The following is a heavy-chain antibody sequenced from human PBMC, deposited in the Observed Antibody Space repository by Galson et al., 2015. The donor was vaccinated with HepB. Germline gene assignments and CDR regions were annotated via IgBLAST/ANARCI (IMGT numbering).Heavy chain of an antibody. CDR3: AKDSRARGYYDFWSGYQDY. V-gene: IGHV3-30*18. CDR1: GFTFSSYG. CDR2: ISYDGSNK. J-gene: IGHJ4*02. D-gene: IGHD3-3*01. Sequence: SLRLSCAASGFTFSSYGMHWVRQAPGKGLEWVAVISYDGSNKYYADSVKGRFTISRDNSKNTLYLQMNSLRAEDTAVYYCAKDSRARGYYDFWSGYQDYWGQGTLVTVSS.